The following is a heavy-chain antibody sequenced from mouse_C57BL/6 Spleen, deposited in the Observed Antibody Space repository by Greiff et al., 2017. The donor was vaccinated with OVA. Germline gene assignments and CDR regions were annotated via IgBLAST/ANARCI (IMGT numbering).Heavy chain of an antibody. J-gene: IGHJ1*03. CDR3: ARWGGSSPYWYFDV. V-gene: IGHV1-59*01. Sequence: VKLQQPGAELVRPGTSVKLSCKASGYTFTSYWMHWVKQRPGQGLEWIGVIDPSDSYTNYNQKFKGKATLTVDTSSSTAYMQLSSLTSEDSAVYYCARWGGSSPYWYFDVWGTGTTVTVSS. D-gene: IGHD1-1*01. CDR2: IDPSDSYT. CDR1: GYTFTSYW.